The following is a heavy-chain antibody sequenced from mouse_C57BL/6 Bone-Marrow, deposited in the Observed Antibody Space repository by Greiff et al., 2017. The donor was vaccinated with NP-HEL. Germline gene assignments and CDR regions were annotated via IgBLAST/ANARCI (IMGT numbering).Heavy chain of an antibody. CDR3: ARHGAQATPYAMDY. J-gene: IGHJ4*01. Sequence: EVKLVESGGGLVQPGESLKLSCESNEYEFPSHDMSWVRKTPEKRLELVAAINSDGGSTYYPDTMERRFIISRDNTKKTLYLQMSSLRSEDTAFYYCARHGAQATPYAMDYWGQGTSVTVSS. D-gene: IGHD3-2*02. V-gene: IGHV5-2*01. CDR1: EYEFPSHD. CDR2: INSDGGST.